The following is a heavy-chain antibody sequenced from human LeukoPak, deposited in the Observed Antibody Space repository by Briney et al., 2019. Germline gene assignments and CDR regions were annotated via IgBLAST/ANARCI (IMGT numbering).Heavy chain of an antibody. CDR2: ISTSSSYI. V-gene: IGHV3-21*01. D-gene: IGHD2-15*01. Sequence: PVGSLRLSCAASGFTFSSYSMNWVRQAPGKGLEWVSSISTSSSYIYYAGSVKGRFTISRDNARNSLFLQLNSLRAEDTAVYYWASGAAVVAASDNWFDPWGQGTLVTVSS. CDR1: GFTFSSYS. CDR3: ASGAAVVAASDNWFDP. J-gene: IGHJ5*02.